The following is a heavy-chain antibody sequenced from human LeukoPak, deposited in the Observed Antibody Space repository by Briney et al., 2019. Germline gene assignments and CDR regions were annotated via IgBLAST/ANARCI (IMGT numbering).Heavy chain of an antibody. J-gene: IGHJ4*02. CDR3: AKDSAAAAGSPYPFDY. Sequence: SLRLSRAPSGFTFRSYAMSWVRQAPGKGVEGVSAINGSGGNTYYADSVKGRFTISRDNSKNPLYLQMSSLRAEDTAVYYCAKDSAAAAGSPYPFDYWGQGTLVTVSS. CDR2: INGSGGNT. V-gene: IGHV3-23*01. CDR1: GFTFRSYA. D-gene: IGHD6-13*01.